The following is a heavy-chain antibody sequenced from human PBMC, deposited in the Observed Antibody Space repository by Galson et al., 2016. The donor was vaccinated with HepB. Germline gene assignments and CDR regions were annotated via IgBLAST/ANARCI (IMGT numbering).Heavy chain of an antibody. Sequence: SVKVSCKASGGTFNTYGISWVRQAPGQGLEWMGGIIPIFGKADYAQKFQGRVTITADESTSTAYLELSRLKSEDTAVYFCARGIGHDYGEGYWGQGTLVTGSS. V-gene: IGHV1-69*13. D-gene: IGHD4-17*01. J-gene: IGHJ4*02. CDR1: GGTFNTYG. CDR2: IIPIFGKA. CDR3: ARGIGHDYGEGY.